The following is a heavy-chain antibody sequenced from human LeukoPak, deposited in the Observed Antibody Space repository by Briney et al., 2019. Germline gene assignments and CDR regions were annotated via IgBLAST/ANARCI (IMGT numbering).Heavy chain of an antibody. D-gene: IGHD3-10*01. CDR3: ARVKETLWFGELYYFDY. CDR1: GGSISSYY. CDR2: IYYSGST. J-gene: IGHJ4*02. V-gene: IGHV4-59*01. Sequence: SETLSLTCTVSGGSISSYYWSWIRQPPGKGLEWIGYIYYSGSTNYNPSLKSRVTISVDTSKNQFSLKLSSVTAADTAAYYCARVKETLWFGELYYFDYWGQGTLVTVSS.